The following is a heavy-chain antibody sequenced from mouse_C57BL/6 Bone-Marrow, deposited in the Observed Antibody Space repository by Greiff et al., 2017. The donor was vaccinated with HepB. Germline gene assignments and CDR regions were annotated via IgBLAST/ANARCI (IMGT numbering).Heavy chain of an antibody. Sequence: EVQLVESGGSLVKPGGSLKLSCAASGFTFSDYGMHWVRQAPEKGLEWVAYISSGSSTIYYADTVKGRFTISRDNAKNTLFLQMTSLRSEDTAMYYCALYDYWYFDVWGTGTTVTVSS. D-gene: IGHD2-3*01. CDR1: GFTFSDYG. V-gene: IGHV5-17*01. J-gene: IGHJ1*03. CDR3: ALYDYWYFDV. CDR2: ISSGSSTI.